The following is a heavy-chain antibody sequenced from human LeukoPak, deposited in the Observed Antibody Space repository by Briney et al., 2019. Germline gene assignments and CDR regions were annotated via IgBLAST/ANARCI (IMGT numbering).Heavy chain of an antibody. CDR1: GFTFSSYS. Sequence: GGSLRLSCAASGFTFSSYSMNWVRQAPGKGLEWVASISNSSSYIYYADSVKGRFTISRDNAKNSLYLQANSLRAEDTAVYYCASGRSAGATTSADYWGEGTLVTVSS. J-gene: IGHJ4*02. D-gene: IGHD1-26*01. CDR3: ASGRSAGATTSADY. V-gene: IGHV3-21*01. CDR2: ISNSSSYI.